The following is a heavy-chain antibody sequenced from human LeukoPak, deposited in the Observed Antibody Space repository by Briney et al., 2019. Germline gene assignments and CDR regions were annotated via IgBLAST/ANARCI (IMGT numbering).Heavy chain of an antibody. J-gene: IGHJ4*02. V-gene: IGHV3-74*01. CDR1: GFSFSSYW. CDR3: ASSGSYRFDY. Sequence: GGSLRLSCAASGFSFSSYWMNWVRQAPGKGLVWVSGISSDGSSTNYADSVKGRFTISRDNAKNSLYLQMNSLRDEDTAVYYCASSGSYRFDYWGQGTLVTVSS. CDR2: ISSDGSST. D-gene: IGHD1-26*01.